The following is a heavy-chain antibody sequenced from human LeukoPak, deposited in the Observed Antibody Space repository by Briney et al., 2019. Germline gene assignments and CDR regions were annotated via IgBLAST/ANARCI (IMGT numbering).Heavy chain of an antibody. J-gene: IGHJ4*02. Sequence: PGGSLRLSCAASGFTFSIYAMSWVRQAPGKGLEWVSSISGSGSSTYYADSVKGRFTISRDNSRNTLSLQMNGLRAEDTAVYYCASHQYTMIVVVIEFDYWGQGNLVTVSS. CDR3: ASHQYTMIVVVIEFDY. CDR2: ISGSGSST. D-gene: IGHD3-22*01. CDR1: GFTFSIYA. V-gene: IGHV3-23*01.